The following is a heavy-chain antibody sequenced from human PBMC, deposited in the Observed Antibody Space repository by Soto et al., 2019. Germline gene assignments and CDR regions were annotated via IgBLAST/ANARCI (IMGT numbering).Heavy chain of an antibody. CDR1: GDSVSSNSAA. CDR3: AREPEGFGISTSSLQPWAFDM. D-gene: IGHD2-2*01. V-gene: IGHV6-1*01. Sequence: SQTLSLTCAISGDSVSSNSAAWNWIRQSPSRGLEWLGRTYYRSKWYNDYAVSVKSRITINPDTSKNQFSLQLNSVTPEDTAVYFCAREPEGFGISTSSLQPWAFDMWGEGTVITAS. J-gene: IGHJ3*02. CDR2: TYYRSKWYN.